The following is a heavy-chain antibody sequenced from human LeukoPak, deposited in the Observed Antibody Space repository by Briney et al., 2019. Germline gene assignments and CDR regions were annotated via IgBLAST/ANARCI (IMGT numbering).Heavy chain of an antibody. D-gene: IGHD3-22*01. V-gene: IGHV3-7*01. CDR1: GFIFSNYW. CDR2: IRYDGSEI. CDR3: ARDPRYYYDSSGSNWFDP. Sequence: GGSLRLSCAASGFIFSNYWMGWVRQSPGKGLEWVANIRYDGSEIYYVDSVKGRFTISRDNSKNTLYLQMNSLRAEDTAVYYCARDPRYYYDSSGSNWFDPWGQGTLVTVSS. J-gene: IGHJ5*02.